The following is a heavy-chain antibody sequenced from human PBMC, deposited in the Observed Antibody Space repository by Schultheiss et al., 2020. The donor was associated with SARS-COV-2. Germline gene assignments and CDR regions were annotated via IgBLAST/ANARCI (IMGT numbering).Heavy chain of an antibody. CDR1: GFTVSSNY. V-gene: IGHV3-66*02. Sequence: GGSLRLSCAASGFTVSSNYMTWVRRAPGKGLEWVSVIYRGDSTYYADSVKGRFTISRDNSRNTLYLQLNSLRGEDTAVYYCARVYWSFYYMDVWGKGTTVTVSS. J-gene: IGHJ6*03. D-gene: IGHD2-8*01. CDR3: ARVYWSFYYMDV. CDR2: IYRGDST.